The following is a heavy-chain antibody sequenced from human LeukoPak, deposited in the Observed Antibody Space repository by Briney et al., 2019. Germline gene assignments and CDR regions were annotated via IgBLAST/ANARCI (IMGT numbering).Heavy chain of an antibody. D-gene: IGHD4-23*01. CDR2: ITSTGRYI. CDR3: ARLRNVGGNPHPFNV. CDR1: GFNFIDYT. J-gene: IGHJ3*01. V-gene: IGHV3-21*01. Sequence: GSLRLSCAASGFNFIDYTMNWVRQAPGKGLEWVSSITSTGRYIFYADSLKGRFTISRDNAKKSLYLQTNSLGAEDTAVYYCARLRNVGGNPHPFNVWGQGTTVTVSS.